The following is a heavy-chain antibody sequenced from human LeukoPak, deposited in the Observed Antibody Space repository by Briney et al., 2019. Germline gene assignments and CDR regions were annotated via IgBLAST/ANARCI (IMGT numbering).Heavy chain of an antibody. CDR1: GYTFTSYG. CDR3: ARCMVRGGVDP. D-gene: IGHD3-10*01. CDR2: INAGNGNT. V-gene: IGHV1-3*01. Sequence: ASVKVSCKASGYTFTSYGMHWVRQAPGQRLEWMGWINAGNGNTKYSQKFQGRVTITRDTSASTAYMELSSLRSEDTAVYYCARCMVRGGVDPWGQGTLVTVSS. J-gene: IGHJ5*02.